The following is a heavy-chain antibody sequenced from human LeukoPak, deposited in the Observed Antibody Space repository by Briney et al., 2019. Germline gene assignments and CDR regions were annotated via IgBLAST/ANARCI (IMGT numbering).Heavy chain of an antibody. J-gene: IGHJ1*01. CDR1: GGSVRSSTYS. CDR3: ALYCGGGSCTGYVQH. D-gene: IGHD2-15*01. CDR2: VYYTGST. V-gene: IGHV4-39*01. Sequence: PSETLSLTCTVSGGSVRSSTYSWGWSPHPPGKDREWMGRVYYTGSTYHSPSLKSRVTISADTSKNQFSLRLTSVTAADTAVYYCALYCGGGSCTGYVQHWGQGTLVTVSS.